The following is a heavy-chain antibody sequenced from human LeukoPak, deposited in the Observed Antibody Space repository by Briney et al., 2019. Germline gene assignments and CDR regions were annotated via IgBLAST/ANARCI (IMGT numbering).Heavy chain of an antibody. Sequence: SVKVSCKASGGTFSSYAISWVRQAPGQGLEWMGGIIPIFGTANYAQKFQGRVTITADESTSTAYMELSSLRSEDTAVYYCARANYDSSGYYYENPYYCYYGMDVWGQGTTVTVSS. D-gene: IGHD3-22*01. CDR1: GGTFSSYA. J-gene: IGHJ6*02. CDR3: ARANYDSSGYYYENPYYCYYGMDV. V-gene: IGHV1-69*01. CDR2: IIPIFGTA.